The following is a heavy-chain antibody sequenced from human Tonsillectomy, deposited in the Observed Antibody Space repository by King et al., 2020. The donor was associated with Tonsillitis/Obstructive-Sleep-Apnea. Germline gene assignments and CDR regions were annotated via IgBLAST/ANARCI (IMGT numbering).Heavy chain of an antibody. Sequence: VQLVESGGGVVQPGRSLRPSCAASGFTFSSYGMNGVRQAPGKGLKWLAVIWYDGSNKYYVNSVKGRFTISRETSKNMLWLQMKSLRAEDTGVYYCARWGDGRRIDYWGQGTLVTVSS. J-gene: IGHJ4*02. CDR1: GFTFSSYG. CDR3: ARWGDGRRIDY. V-gene: IGHV3-33*01. D-gene: IGHD3-16*01. CDR2: IWYDGSNK.